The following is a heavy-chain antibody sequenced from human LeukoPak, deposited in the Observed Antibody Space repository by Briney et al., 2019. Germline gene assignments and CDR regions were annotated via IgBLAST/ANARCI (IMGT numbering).Heavy chain of an antibody. D-gene: IGHD6-6*01. Sequence: GSLRLSCAASGFTVHSNYMSWVRQPPGKGLEWIGSIYHSGSTYYNPSLKSRVTISVDTSKNQFSLKLSSVTAADTAVYYCARGSWQLAEEVYWGQGTLVTVSS. CDR2: IYHSGST. J-gene: IGHJ4*02. V-gene: IGHV4-38-2*01. CDR1: GFTVHSNYM. CDR3: ARGSWQLAEEVY.